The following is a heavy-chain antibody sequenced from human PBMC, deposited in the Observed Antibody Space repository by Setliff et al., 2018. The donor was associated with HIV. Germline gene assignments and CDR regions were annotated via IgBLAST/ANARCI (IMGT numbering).Heavy chain of an antibody. J-gene: IGHJ3*02. Sequence: GGSLRLSCTTSGFTFADYALLWVRQAPGKGLEWVSCIRSKTYGGTTDYAASVKGRFTISRDDSESIAFLQMNSLKTEDTAVYYCIADWNGALDIWGQGTMVTVSS. CDR2: IRSKTYGGTT. V-gene: IGHV3-49*04. CDR1: GFTFADYA. D-gene: IGHD1-1*01. CDR3: IADWNGALDI.